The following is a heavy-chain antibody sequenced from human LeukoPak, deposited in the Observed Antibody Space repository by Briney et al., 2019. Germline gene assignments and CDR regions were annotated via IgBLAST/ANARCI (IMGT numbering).Heavy chain of an antibody. V-gene: IGHV4-34*10. Sequence: SETLSLTCAVYGGSFSGYYWSWIRQPPGKGLEWIGSIYYSGSTYYSPSLNSRITISIHTSKSQFSLNLTSVTAADTAMYYCARVDWVSAAPYYYYYMDVWGKGTTVTVSS. CDR3: ARVDWVSAAPYYYYYMDV. D-gene: IGHD3/OR15-3a*01. J-gene: IGHJ6*03. CDR2: IYYSGST. CDR1: GGSFSGYY.